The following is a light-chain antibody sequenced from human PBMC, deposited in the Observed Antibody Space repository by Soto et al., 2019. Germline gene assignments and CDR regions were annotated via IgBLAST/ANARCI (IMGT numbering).Light chain of an antibody. CDR2: SAS. CDR3: QQSFSTPT. J-gene: IGKJ5*01. Sequence: DIQMTQSPSSLSTSVGDRVTITCRASQRINIYLNWYRQTPGNAPELRIYSASNLQSGVPSRLSGSGSGTDFTLTISSLQPEDFATYYCQQSFSTPTFGQGTRLEIK. CDR1: QRINIY. V-gene: IGKV1-39*01.